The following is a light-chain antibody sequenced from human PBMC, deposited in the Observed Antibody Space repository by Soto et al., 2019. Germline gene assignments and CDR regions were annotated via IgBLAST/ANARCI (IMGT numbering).Light chain of an antibody. J-gene: IGKJ1*01. CDR1: QDISHF. V-gene: IGKV1-27*01. Sequence: DIQLTQSPSSLSASVGDRVTFTCRASQDISHFLAWYQQRPGEVPRLLIYGASTLQSGVPSRFSGSGFGTDFTLTITSLQPEDVATYYCQKYNKDSPATFGPGTKVGIK. CDR2: GAS. CDR3: QKYNKDSPAT.